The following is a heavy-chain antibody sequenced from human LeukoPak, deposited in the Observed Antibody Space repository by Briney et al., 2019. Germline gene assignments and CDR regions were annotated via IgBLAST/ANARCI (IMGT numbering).Heavy chain of an antibody. V-gene: IGHV4-34*01. J-gene: IGHJ5*02. CDR2: INHSGRT. Sequence: SETLSLTCAVYGGSFSGYYLSWIRQPPGKGLEWIGEINHSGRTNYNPSLKSRVYISVGTSKNQCSLKLSSVTAAYTAVYEWASGLGAAAGTRDWFDGWGQGTLVTASS. D-gene: IGHD6-13*01. CDR1: GGSFSGYY. CDR3: ASGLGAAAGTRDWFDG.